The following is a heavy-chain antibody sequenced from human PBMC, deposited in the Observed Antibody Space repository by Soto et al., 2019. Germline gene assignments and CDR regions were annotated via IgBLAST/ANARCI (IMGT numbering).Heavy chain of an antibody. Sequence: SETLSLTXTVSGGSISSSSYYWGWIRQPPGKGLEWIGSIYYSGSTYYNPSLKSRVTISVDTSKNQFSLKLSSVTAADTAVYYCARGLDSSTSAGSMDVWGQGTTVTVSS. V-gene: IGHV4-39*01. D-gene: IGHD6-6*01. CDR2: IYYSGST. CDR3: ARGLDSSTSAGSMDV. CDR1: GGSISSSSYY. J-gene: IGHJ6*02.